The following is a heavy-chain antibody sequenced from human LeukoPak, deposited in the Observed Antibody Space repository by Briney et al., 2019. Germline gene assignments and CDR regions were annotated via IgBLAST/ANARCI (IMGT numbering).Heavy chain of an antibody. J-gene: IGHJ5*02. D-gene: IGHD1-26*01. CDR1: GYSISSGYY. Sequence: SETLSLTCTVSGYSISSGYYWGWIRQPPGKGLEWIGSIYHSGSTYYNPSLKSRVTISVDTSKNQFSLKLSSVTAADTAVYYCARGLVGATTWWFDPWGQGTLVTVSS. V-gene: IGHV4-38-2*02. CDR3: ARGLVGATTWWFDP. CDR2: IYHSGST.